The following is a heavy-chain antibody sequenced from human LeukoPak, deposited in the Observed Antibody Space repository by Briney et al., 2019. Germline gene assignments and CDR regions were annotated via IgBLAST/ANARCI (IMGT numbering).Heavy chain of an antibody. CDR2: INHSGST. CDR1: GGSFSGYY. J-gene: IGHJ6*02. Sequence: SETLSLTCAVYGGSFSGYYWSWIRQPPGKGLEWIGEINHSGSTNYNPPLKSRVTISVDTSKNQFSLKLSSVTAADTAVYYCARQAVVPAAIRLAEYYYGMDVWGQGTTVTVSS. V-gene: IGHV4-34*01. CDR3: ARQAVVPAAIRLAEYYYGMDV. D-gene: IGHD2-2*02.